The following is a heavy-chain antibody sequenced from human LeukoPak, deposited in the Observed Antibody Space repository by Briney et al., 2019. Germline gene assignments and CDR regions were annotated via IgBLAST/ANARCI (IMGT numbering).Heavy chain of an antibody. D-gene: IGHD6-6*01. CDR2: IYYSGST. Sequence: PSETLSLTCTVSSGSISSSSSYWGWIRQPPGKGLEWIGSIYYSGSTYYNPSLKSRVTISVDTSKNQFSLKLSSVTAADTAVYYCARGRWIAARIIFDYWGQGTLVTVSS. J-gene: IGHJ4*02. CDR3: ARGRWIAARIIFDY. CDR1: SGSISSSSSY. V-gene: IGHV4-39*01.